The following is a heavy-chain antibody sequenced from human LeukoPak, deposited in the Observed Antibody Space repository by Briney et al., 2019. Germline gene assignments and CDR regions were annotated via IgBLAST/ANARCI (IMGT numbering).Heavy chain of an antibody. CDR3: ARVDDGSSWQFDY. Sequence: PGGSLRLSCAASGFPLSSYAMSWVRQASGKGLEWVSATSSSDPGAYYADSVRGRFTISRDNSKNTLYLQLNSLRVEDAGVYYCARVDDGSSWQFDYWGQGTLVTVSS. CDR1: GFPLSSYA. CDR2: TSSSDPGA. D-gene: IGHD6-13*01. V-gene: IGHV3-23*01. J-gene: IGHJ4*02.